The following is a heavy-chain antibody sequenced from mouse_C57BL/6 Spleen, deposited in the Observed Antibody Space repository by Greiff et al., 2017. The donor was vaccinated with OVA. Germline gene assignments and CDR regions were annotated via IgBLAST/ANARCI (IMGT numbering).Heavy chain of an antibody. CDR2: INPNNGGT. Sequence: EVQLQQSGPELVKPGASVKISCKASGYTFTDYYMNWVKQSHGKSLEWIGDINPNNGGTSYNQKFKGKATLTVDKSSSTAYMELRSLTSEDSAVYYCASGLGRYAMDYWGQGTSVTVSS. D-gene: IGHD4-1*01. J-gene: IGHJ4*01. V-gene: IGHV1-26*01. CDR3: ASGLGRYAMDY. CDR1: GYTFTDYY.